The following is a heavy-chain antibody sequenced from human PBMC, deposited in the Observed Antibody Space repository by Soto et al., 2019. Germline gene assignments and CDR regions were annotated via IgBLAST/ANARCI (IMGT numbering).Heavy chain of an antibody. CDR2: INSDGSST. J-gene: IGHJ6*02. CDR1: GFTFSSYW. CDR3: ARDAGIYYYYYGMDV. Sequence: GSLRLSCAASGFTFSSYWMHWVRQAPGKGLVWVSRINSDGSSTSYADSVKGRFTISRDNAKNTLYLQMNSLRAEDTAVYYCARDAGIYYYYYGMDVWGQGTTVTVSS. V-gene: IGHV3-74*01.